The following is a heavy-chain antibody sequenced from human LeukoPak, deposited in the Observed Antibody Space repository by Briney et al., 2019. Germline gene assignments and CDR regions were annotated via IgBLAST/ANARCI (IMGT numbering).Heavy chain of an antibody. CDR3: AGRNGEGGDAFDI. Sequence: PSETLSLTCTVSGGSVSSGSYYWSWIRQPPGKGLEWIGYIYYSGSTNYNPSLKSRVTISVDTSKNQFSLKLSSVTAADTAVYYCAGRNGEGGDAFDIWGQGTMVTVSS. D-gene: IGHD7-27*01. J-gene: IGHJ3*02. CDR1: GGSVSSGSYY. V-gene: IGHV4-61*01. CDR2: IYYSGST.